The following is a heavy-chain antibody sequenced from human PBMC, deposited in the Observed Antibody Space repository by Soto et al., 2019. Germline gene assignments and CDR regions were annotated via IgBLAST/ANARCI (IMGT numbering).Heavy chain of an antibody. Sequence: SETLSLTCAVYGGSFSGLSWNWIRQSPGTGLEWIGEIDYRGNTNYNPSLRSRVTLSVVTSKNQFSLKVTSVSAADTAVYYCARARKSGDYSLGLDSWGQGTLGTVSS. D-gene: IGHD5-12*01. J-gene: IGHJ4*02. CDR1: GGSFSGLS. CDR2: IDYRGNT. CDR3: ARARKSGDYSLGLDS. V-gene: IGHV4-34*01.